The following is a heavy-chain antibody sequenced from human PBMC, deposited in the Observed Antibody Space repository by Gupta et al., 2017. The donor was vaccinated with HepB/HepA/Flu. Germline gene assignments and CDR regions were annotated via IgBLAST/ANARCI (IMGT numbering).Heavy chain of an antibody. CDR3: ARGTWYYYDSSGYYFWDY. CDR2: INHSGST. V-gene: IGHV4-34*01. J-gene: IGHJ4*02. Sequence: QVQLQQWGAGLLKPSEPLSLTCAGCGGAFSGYYWSWIRQPPGKGLEWIGEINHSGSTNYNPSLKSRVTISVDTSKNQFSLKLSSVTAADTAVYYCARGTWYYYDSSGYYFWDYWGQGTLVTVSS. CDR1: GGAFSGYY. D-gene: IGHD3-22*01.